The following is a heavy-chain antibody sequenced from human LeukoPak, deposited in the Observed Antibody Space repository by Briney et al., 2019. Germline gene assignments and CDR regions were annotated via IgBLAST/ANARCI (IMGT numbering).Heavy chain of an antibody. CDR3: ARRRIYCSSTSCRHFDY. D-gene: IGHD2-2*01. CDR2: IHHSGST. Sequence: SETLSLTCAVSGGSISSATYYWSWIRQPPGKGLEWIGYIHHSGSTNYNPSLKSRVTISVDTSKNQFSLKLSSVTAADTAVYYCARRRIYCSSTSCRHFDYWGQGTLATVSS. CDR1: GGSISSATYY. V-gene: IGHV4-30-2*01. J-gene: IGHJ4*02.